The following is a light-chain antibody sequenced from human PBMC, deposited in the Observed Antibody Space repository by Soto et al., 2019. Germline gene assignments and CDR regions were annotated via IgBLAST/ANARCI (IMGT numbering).Light chain of an antibody. CDR3: QQRSNWPPALT. CDR1: QSVSSY. J-gene: IGKJ4*01. CDR2: DAS. Sequence: EIVLTQSPAILSLSPGERATLSCRASQSVSSYLAWYQQKPGQAPRLLIYDASNRATGIPARFSGSGSGTDFTLTISCLEPEDFAVYYCQQRSNWPPALTFGGGTKVEIK. V-gene: IGKV3-11*01.